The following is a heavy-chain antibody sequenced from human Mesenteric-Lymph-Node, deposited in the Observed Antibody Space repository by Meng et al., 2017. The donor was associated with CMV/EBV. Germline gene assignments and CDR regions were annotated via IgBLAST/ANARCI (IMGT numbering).Heavy chain of an antibody. Sequence: GESLKISCAASGFTFSSYAMHWVRQAPGKGLEWVAVISYDGSNKYYADSVKGRFTISRDNSKNTLYLQMNSLRAEDTAVYYCARPHYDRHFDSWGQGTLVTVSS. D-gene: IGHD3-3*01. CDR3: ARPHYDRHFDS. J-gene: IGHJ4*02. V-gene: IGHV3-30*04. CDR1: GFTFSSYA. CDR2: ISYDGSNK.